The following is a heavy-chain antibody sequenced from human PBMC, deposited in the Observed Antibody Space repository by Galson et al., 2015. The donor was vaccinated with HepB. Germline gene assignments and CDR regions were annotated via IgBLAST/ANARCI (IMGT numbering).Heavy chain of an antibody. J-gene: IGHJ4*02. CDR1: GFTFDDYT. D-gene: IGHD1-26*01. V-gene: IGHV3-43*01. CDR2: ISWDGGST. CDR3: AKDTREGATRGGGPFDY. Sequence: SLRLSCAASGFTFDDYTMHWVRQAPGKGLEWVSLISWDGGSTYYADSVKGRFTISRDNSKNSLYLQMNSLRTEDTALYYCAKDTREGATRGGGPFDYWGQGTLVTVSS.